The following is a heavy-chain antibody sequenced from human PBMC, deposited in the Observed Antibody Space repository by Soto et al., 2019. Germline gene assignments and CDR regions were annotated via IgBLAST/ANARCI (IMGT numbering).Heavy chain of an antibody. Sequence: EVQLVESGGGLVHPGGSLRLSCAASGFTISGNAMNWVRQAPGRGLEWVSYISSSSTNIHYADSVRGRFTISRDNAKNSLYLQMNRLRDEDTAVYRCARDLSWGSKWYYYMDVWGKGTTVTVSS. D-gene: IGHD3-16*01. CDR2: ISSSSTNI. V-gene: IGHV3-48*02. CDR3: ARDLSWGSKWYYYMDV. J-gene: IGHJ6*03. CDR1: GFTISGNA.